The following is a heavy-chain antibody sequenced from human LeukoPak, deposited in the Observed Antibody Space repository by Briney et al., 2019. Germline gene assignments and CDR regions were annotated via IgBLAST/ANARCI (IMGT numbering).Heavy chain of an antibody. CDR2: ISSSGSTI. D-gene: IGHD3-3*01. V-gene: IGHV3-11*01. CDR3: ARVFCSGHYDFRSGYYLDY. Sequence: PGGSLRLSCVASGFTFSDYYMSWIRQAPVKGLEWVSYISSSGSTIYYADSVKGRFTISRDNAKNSLYLQMNSLRAEDTAVYYCARVFCSGHYDFRSGYYLDYWGQGALVTVSS. CDR1: GFTFSDYY. J-gene: IGHJ4*02.